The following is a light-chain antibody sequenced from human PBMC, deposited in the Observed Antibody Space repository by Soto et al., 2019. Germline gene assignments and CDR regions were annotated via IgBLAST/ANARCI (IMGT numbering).Light chain of an antibody. Sequence: EIVLTQYPATLSSSPGEPYTLSCMASQYVGTRLAWYQHKPGQAPRLLIYYTSNRATGIPARFSGSGSGTDFTLTINSLAPEDFAIYYCHQRQSWPRTVGPGTQVEIK. V-gene: IGKV3-11*01. J-gene: IGKJ1*01. CDR1: QYVGTR. CDR2: YTS. CDR3: HQRQSWPRT.